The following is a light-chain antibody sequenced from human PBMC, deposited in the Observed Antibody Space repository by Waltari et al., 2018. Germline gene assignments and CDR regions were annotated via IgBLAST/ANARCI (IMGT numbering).Light chain of an antibody. V-gene: IGLV10-54*04. Sequence: QAGLTQPPSVSKGLRQTVTLTCTGNSNNVGNQGAAWLQQHQGHPPKLLSYRNNNRPSGISERFSASRSGNTAALTSTGLQPEDEADYYCSAWDSSLSAWVLGGGTKLTVL. CDR3: SAWDSSLSAWV. CDR2: RNN. J-gene: IGLJ3*02. CDR1: SNNVGNQG.